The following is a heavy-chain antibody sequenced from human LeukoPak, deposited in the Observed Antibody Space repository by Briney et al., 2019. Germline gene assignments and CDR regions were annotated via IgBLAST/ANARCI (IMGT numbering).Heavy chain of an antibody. V-gene: IGHV3-11*04. Sequence: GGSLRLSCAASGFTFSDYYMSWIRQAPGKGLEWVSYISSSGSTIYYADSVKGRFTISRDNSKNTLYLQMSSLRAEDTAVYYCARAYFYDSSATPDYWGQGTLVTVSS. CDR1: GFTFSDYY. CDR3: ARAYFYDSSATPDY. D-gene: IGHD3-22*01. J-gene: IGHJ4*02. CDR2: ISSSGSTI.